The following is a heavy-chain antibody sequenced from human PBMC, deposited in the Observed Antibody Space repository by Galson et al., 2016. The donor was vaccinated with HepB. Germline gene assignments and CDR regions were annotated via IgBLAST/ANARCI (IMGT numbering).Heavy chain of an antibody. V-gene: IGHV3-23*01. D-gene: IGHD1-26*01. Sequence: SLRLSCAGSGFIFSTYAMNWVRQATGKGLEWVSSIRGSGGGIDYADSVKGRFTISRENSYNTLYLQMKSLRPDDTAVYYCAKAVGGSSVSLPDYWGQGALVTVSS. J-gene: IGHJ4*02. CDR3: AKAVGGSSVSLPDY. CDR1: GFIFSTYA. CDR2: IRGSGGGI.